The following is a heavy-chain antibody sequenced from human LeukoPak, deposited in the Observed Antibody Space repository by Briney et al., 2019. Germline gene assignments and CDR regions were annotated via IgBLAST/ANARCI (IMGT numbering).Heavy chain of an antibody. CDR1: GGSISSGGYS. V-gene: IGHV4-30-2*01. CDR3: ASSIRGYSYGWSPGDSYPFDY. J-gene: IGHJ4*02. CDR2: IYHSGST. Sequence: PSETLSLTCAVSGGSISSGGYSWSWIRQPPGKGLEWIGYIYHSGSTYYNPSLKSRVTISVDRSKNQFSLKLSSVTAADTAVYYCASSIRGYSYGWSPGDSYPFDYWGQGTLVTVSS. D-gene: IGHD5-18*01.